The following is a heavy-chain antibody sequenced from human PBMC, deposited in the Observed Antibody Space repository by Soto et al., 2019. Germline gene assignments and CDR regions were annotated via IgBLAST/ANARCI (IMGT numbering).Heavy chain of an antibody. D-gene: IGHD3-16*01. CDR1: IGSITSVNSY. CDR3: AKDVSSRRWFDP. CDR2: IYYSGSS. Sequence: SETLSLTCTVSIGSITSVNSYWSWVLQFPGKGLEWIGYIYYSGSSYYNPSLKSRVTMSADTSKNQISPKMTSVTAADTAVYFCAKDVSSRRWFDPWGQGVRVTVSS. V-gene: IGHV4-61*01. J-gene: IGHJ5*02.